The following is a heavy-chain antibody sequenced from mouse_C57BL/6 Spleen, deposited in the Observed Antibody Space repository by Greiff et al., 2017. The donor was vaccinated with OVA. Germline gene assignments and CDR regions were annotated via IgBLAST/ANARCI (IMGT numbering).Heavy chain of an antibody. V-gene: IGHV1-26*01. J-gene: IGHJ4*01. CDR3: ARDYDEAMDY. D-gene: IGHD2-4*01. CDR2: INPNNGGT. Sequence: VQLQQSGPELVKPGASVKISCKASGYTFTDYYMNWVKQSHGKSLEWIGDINPNNGGTSYNQKFKGKATLTVDKSSSTAYMELRSLTSEDSAVYYCARDYDEAMDYWGQGTSVTVSS. CDR1: GYTFTDYY.